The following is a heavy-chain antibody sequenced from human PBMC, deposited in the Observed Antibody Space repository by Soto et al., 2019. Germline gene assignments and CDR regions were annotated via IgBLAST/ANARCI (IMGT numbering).Heavy chain of an antibody. Sequence: EVQLVESGGGLVQPGGSLRLSCAASGFTFSSYEMNWVRHAPGKGLEWVSYISSSGSTIYYADSVKGRFTISRDNAKNSLYLQMNSLRAEDTAVYYCARWIVVVPAAMDVWGQGTTVTVSS. CDR1: GFTFSSYE. J-gene: IGHJ6*02. CDR2: ISSSGSTI. V-gene: IGHV3-48*03. D-gene: IGHD2-2*01. CDR3: ARWIVVVPAAMDV.